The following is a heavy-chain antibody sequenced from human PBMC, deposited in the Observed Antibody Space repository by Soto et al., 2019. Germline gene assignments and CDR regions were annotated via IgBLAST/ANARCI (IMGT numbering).Heavy chain of an antibody. CDR3: AKDRSPGATTWNVY. D-gene: IGHD1-1*01. Sequence: PAGSLRLSCVVSGFTFSSSAINWVRQAPGKGLEWVSTISGSGVAKFYADSVKGRFTISRDNSNNTVSLQMNSLRAEDAAVYYCAKDRSPGATTWNVYWGQGTLVTVSS. V-gene: IGHV3-23*01. CDR1: GFTFSSSA. J-gene: IGHJ1*01. CDR2: ISGSGVAK.